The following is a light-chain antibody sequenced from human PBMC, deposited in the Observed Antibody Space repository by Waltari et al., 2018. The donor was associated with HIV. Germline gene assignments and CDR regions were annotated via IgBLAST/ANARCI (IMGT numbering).Light chain of an antibody. CDR3: HVYGTSPRWT. Sequence: VSPQSPATLSLSPGGDATLSRRASQTIDQKSVSWYQQRPGQAPRLVLFASSTRATGIPDRFRGSESWTEFTLTIRRLEPEDFAIYYCHVYGTSPRWTFGPGTRLE. J-gene: IGKJ1*01. V-gene: IGKV3-20*01. CDR1: QTIDQKS. CDR2: ASS.